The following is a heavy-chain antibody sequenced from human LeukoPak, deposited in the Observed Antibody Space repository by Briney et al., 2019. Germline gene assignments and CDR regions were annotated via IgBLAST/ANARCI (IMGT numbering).Heavy chain of an antibody. D-gene: IGHD4-11*01. V-gene: IGHV3-33*06. Sequence: GGSLRLSCATSGFTFSHYGMHWVRQAPGKGLEWVAVIWNDGSNKYYGDSVKGRFTISRDNSKNTLYLQMNSLTVEDAAVYYCAKDAQRGFDYSNSLEHWGQGTLVTVSS. CDR3: AKDAQRGFDYSNSLEH. CDR2: IWNDGSNK. J-gene: IGHJ5*02. CDR1: GFTFSHYG.